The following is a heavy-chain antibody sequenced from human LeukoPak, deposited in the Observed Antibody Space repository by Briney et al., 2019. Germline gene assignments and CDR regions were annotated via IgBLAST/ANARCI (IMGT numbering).Heavy chain of an antibody. V-gene: IGHV3-30-3*01. CDR2: ISYNGTDT. J-gene: IGHJ4*02. CDR1: GFTSSHYA. D-gene: IGHD3-22*01. CDR3: ARGRYYYDTSGYFDY. Sequence: PGGSLRLSCRASGFTSSHYAIHWVRQAPGKGLEWVTLISYNGTDTYYADSVRGRFTVSRDTSKNTLYLQMNSLRPEDTALYYCARGRYYYDTSGYFDYWGQGTLVTVSS.